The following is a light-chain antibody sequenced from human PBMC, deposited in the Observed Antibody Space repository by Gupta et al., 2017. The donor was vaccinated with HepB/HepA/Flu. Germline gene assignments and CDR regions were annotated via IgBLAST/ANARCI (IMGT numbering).Light chain of an antibody. CDR1: QSVLYRSNNRNY. CDR2: WAS. J-gene: IGKJ2*01. CDR3: QQDCRIPYS. Sequence: DNVMTQSPDSLAVSLGERAPLTRKSSQSVLYRSNNRNYVTWYQQKPGQPPKLLIFWASTRESGVPDRFSGSGSGTYFTPTISILQAEDVAVYYCQQDCRIPYSFGQGTKLEIK. V-gene: IGKV4-1*01.